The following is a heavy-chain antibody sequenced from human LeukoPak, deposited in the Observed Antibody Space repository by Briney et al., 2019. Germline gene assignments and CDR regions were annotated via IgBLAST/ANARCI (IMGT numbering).Heavy chain of an antibody. Sequence: SETLSLTCTVSGGSISSGGYYWSWIRQHPGKGLEWIGYIYYSGSTYYNPSLKSRVTISVDTSKNQFSLKLSSVTAADTAVYYCARGVGDYDILTGPYTFDYTGQGTLVTVSS. CDR1: GGSISSGGYY. J-gene: IGHJ4*02. CDR2: IYYSGST. V-gene: IGHV4-31*03. D-gene: IGHD3-9*01. CDR3: ARGVGDYDILTGPYTFDY.